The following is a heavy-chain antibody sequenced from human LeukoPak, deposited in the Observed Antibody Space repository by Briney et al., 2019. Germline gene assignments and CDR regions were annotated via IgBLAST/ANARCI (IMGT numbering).Heavy chain of an antibody. Sequence: GESLKISCKGSGYSFTSYWIGWVRQMPRKGLEWMGIIYPGDSDTRYSPSFQDQVTISADKSISTAYLQWRSLKASDTAMYYCARVGYCSGGSCYSDFENWFDPWGQGTLVTVSS. CDR2: IYPGDSDT. CDR1: GYSFTSYW. D-gene: IGHD2-15*01. V-gene: IGHV5-51*01. J-gene: IGHJ5*02. CDR3: ARVGYCSGGSCYSDFENWFDP.